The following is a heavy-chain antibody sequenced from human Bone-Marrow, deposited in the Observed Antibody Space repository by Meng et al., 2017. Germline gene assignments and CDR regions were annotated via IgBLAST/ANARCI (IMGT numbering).Heavy chain of an antibody. CDR2: IKPKRGYT. CDR1: GSTFTDYW. Sequence: QVALVQSGAELEEPVASVKDSCKAAGSTFTDYWPHGVRRARGQRLKWMGRIKPKRGYTHYAQTFQGRANMTRDTHSSTAYMELSWLRSDDTAMYYRARDEDISAACKLFGDDWGQGTLVTVSS. D-gene: IGHD6-13*01. CDR3: ARDEDISAACKLFGDD. J-gene: IGHJ4*02. V-gene: IGHV1-2*06.